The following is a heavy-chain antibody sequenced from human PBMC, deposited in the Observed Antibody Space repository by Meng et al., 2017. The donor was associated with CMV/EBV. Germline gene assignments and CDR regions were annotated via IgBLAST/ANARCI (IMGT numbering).Heavy chain of an antibody. V-gene: IGHV4-34*01. D-gene: IGHD2-21*01. J-gene: IGHJ6*02. Sequence: GSLRLSCAVYGGSFSGYYWSWIRQPPGKGLEWIGEINHSGSTNYNPSLKSRVTISVDTSKNQFSLKLSSVTAADTAVYYCAREPTEHIVVVIAILTYGMDVWGQGTTVTVSS. CDR3: AREPTEHIVVVIAILTYGMDV. CDR2: INHSGST. CDR1: GGSFSGYY.